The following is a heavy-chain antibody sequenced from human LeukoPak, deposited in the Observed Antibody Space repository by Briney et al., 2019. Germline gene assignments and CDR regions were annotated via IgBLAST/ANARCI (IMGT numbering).Heavy chain of an antibody. CDR1: GGSISSYY. V-gene: IGHV4-59*12. CDR3: ARAKTTKAGNFDY. D-gene: IGHD4-17*01. J-gene: IGHJ4*02. Sequence: SETLSLTCTVSGGSISSYYWSWIRQPPGKGLEWIGYIYYSGSTYYNPSLKSRVTISVDTSKNQFSLKLSSVTAADTAVYYCARAKTTKAGNFDYWGQGTLVTVSS. CDR2: IYYSGST.